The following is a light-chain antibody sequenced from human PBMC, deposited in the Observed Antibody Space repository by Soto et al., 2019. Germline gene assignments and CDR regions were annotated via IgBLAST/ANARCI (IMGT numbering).Light chain of an antibody. V-gene: IGLV2-14*01. CDR2: EVR. J-gene: IGLJ1*01. CDR1: SSDVGGYNY. Sequence: QSALPQPASVSGSPGQSITISCTGTSSDVGGYNYVSWYQQHPGKAPTLIIYEVRNRPSGVSNRFSGSKFGNTASLSISGVQAEDEADYYCNSYTSKATGVVGTGTKLTVL. CDR3: NSYTSKATGV.